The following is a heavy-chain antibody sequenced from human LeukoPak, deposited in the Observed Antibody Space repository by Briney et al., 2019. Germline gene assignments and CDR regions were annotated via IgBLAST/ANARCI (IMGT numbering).Heavy chain of an antibody. CDR2: ISRSGGTT. CDR1: GFTFSTYA. Sequence: GGSLRLSCAASGFTFSTYAMSWVRQAPGKGLGWVSVISRSGGTTHYADSVKGRFTISRDNAKNTLYLEMNSLRAEDTAVYYCARRGDSSGWYHPGSDSWGQGTLVTVSS. D-gene: IGHD6-19*01. CDR3: ARRGDSSGWYHPGSDS. V-gene: IGHV3-23*01. J-gene: IGHJ4*02.